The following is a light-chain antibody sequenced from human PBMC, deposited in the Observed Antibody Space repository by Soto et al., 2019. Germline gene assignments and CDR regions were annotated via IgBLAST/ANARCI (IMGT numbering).Light chain of an antibody. V-gene: IGKV1-27*01. CDR1: QGISNY. CDR3: QKYNSAPWT. J-gene: IGKJ1*01. CDR2: VAS. Sequence: DLQMTQSPSSLSASVGDRVTITCRASQGISNYLAWYQQQPGKVPKLLISVASSLQSGDPSRFTGSGSGPDITLTISSLQPVDVATYYCQKYNSAPWTFGQGTKVQIK.